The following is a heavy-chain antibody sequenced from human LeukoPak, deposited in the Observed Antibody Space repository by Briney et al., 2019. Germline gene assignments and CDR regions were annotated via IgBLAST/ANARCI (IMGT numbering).Heavy chain of an antibody. Sequence: PGGSLRLSCAASGFSFATYAMTWVRQAPGKGLEWVSAIADSGGVTYYADSVKGRFTISRDNSKNTLYLQMNSLRAEDTAVYYCAKTGPGYCSSTSCYNPQVDYWGQGTLVTVSS. D-gene: IGHD2-2*02. CDR3: AKTGPGYCSSTSCYNPQVDY. J-gene: IGHJ4*02. CDR2: IADSGGVT. CDR1: GFSFATYA. V-gene: IGHV3-23*01.